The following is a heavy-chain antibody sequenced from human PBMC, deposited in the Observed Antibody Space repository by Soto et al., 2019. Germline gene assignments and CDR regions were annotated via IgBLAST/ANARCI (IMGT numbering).Heavy chain of an antibody. Sequence: QLQLQESGPGLVKPSETLSLTCTVSGGSISSSSYYWGWIRQPPGKGLEWIGSIYYSGSTYYNPSLKSRVTISVDTSKNQFSLKLSSVTAADTAVYYCARILEGVKFKGAFDIWGQGTMVTVSS. CDR2: IYYSGST. D-gene: IGHD3-10*01. J-gene: IGHJ3*02. V-gene: IGHV4-39*01. CDR3: ARILEGVKFKGAFDI. CDR1: GGSISSSSYY.